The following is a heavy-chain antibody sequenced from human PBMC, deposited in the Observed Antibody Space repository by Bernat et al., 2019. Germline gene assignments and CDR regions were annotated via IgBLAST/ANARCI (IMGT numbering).Heavy chain of an antibody. CDR2: ISGRGGST. CDR1: GFTFSSDA. J-gene: IGHJ6*02. V-gene: IGHV3-23*01. Sequence: EVQLLESGGGLVQPGGSLRLSCAATGFTFSSDAMSWVRQAPGKGLEWVSAISGRGGSTYYADSLKGRFTISRDNSKITPYLQMNSLSAEDTAVYYCAKDQSHYYYYGMDVWCQGTTVTVSS. CDR3: AKDQSHYYYYGMDV.